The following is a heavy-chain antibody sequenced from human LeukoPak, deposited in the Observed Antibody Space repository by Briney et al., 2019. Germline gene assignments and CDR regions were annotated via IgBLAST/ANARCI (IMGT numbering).Heavy chain of an antibody. CDR3: ANSLVTTDTFDI. V-gene: IGHV3-30*18. Sequence: GGSLRLSCAASGFTFSTYGMHWVRQAPGKGLEWVAVISYDGSHKYYADSVKGRFTISRDNSKNTLYLQMNSLRAVDTAVYYCANSLVTTDTFDIWGQGTMVTVSS. J-gene: IGHJ3*02. D-gene: IGHD2-21*02. CDR2: ISYDGSHK. CDR1: GFTFSTYG.